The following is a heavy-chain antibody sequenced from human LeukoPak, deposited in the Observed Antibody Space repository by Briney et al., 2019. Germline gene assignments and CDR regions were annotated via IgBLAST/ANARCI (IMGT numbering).Heavy chain of an antibody. D-gene: IGHD3-22*01. CDR2: IHYRGHT. CDR3: ATYYYDSSGIRNEWWFDP. J-gene: IGHJ5*02. CDR1: IGSISSQPDY. V-gene: IGHV4-39*07. Sequence: SGTLSLTCTVSIGSISSQPDYWVWIRQTPGQGLEWIASIHYRGHTFYNPSLKSRITISVDTSKNQFSLKLSSVTAADTAVYYCATYYYDSSGIRNEWWFDPWGQGTLVTVSS.